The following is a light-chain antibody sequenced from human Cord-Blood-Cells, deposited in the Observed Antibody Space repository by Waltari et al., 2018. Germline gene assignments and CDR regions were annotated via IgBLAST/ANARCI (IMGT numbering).Light chain of an antibody. CDR1: SLRSYY. V-gene: IGLV3-19*01. CDR2: GKN. Sequence: SSELTQDPAVSVALGQTVRITCQGDSLRSYYASWYQRKPGQAPVLVIYGKNNRPSGIPDRISGSSSGNTAFLTSTGAQAEDEADYYCNSRDSSGNHVVFGGGTKLTVL. J-gene: IGLJ2*01. CDR3: NSRDSSGNHVV.